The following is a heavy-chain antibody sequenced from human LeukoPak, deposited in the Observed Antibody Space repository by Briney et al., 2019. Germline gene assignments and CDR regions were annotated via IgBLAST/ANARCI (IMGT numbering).Heavy chain of an antibody. J-gene: IGHJ5*02. CDR2: INPNNGGT. D-gene: IGHD5-12*01. CDR3: TRGGYNSGDNWFDP. CDR1: GYSFIGYY. V-gene: IGHV1-2*02. Sequence: GASVKVSCKSSGYSFIGYYIHWVRQAPGQGLEWMGWINPNNGGTKFAQNFQGRVTMTRDTSISTIYTELSRLRFDDTAVYYCTRGGYNSGDNWFDPWGQGTLVTVSS.